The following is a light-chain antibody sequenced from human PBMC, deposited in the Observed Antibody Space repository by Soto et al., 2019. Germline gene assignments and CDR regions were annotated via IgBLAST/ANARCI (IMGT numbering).Light chain of an antibody. CDR1: RNVLYSSNNKNY. CDR3: QQFCVTTPT. V-gene: IGKV4-1*01. CDR2: WSS. J-gene: IGKJ1*01. Sequence: DVWMSRAPDSLAVSLGERATIDCKSGRNVLYSSNNKNYLAWYQQKPGEPPKRLISWSSSRESGVPERFSGRSSAEDSPITISRLADEVAVVYYRQQFCVTTPTFGQGTKVDIK.